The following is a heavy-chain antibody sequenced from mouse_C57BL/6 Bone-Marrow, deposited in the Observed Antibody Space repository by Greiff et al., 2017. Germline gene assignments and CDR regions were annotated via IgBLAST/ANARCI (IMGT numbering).Heavy chain of an antibody. Sequence: QVQLQQSGAELVRPGTSVKMSCKASGYTFTNYWLGWAKQRPGHGLEWFGDIYPGGGYTNYNEKFKGKATLTADKSSSAAYMQFSSLTSEDSAIYYGARGGNYSAWFAYWGQGTLVTVSA. CDR2: IYPGGGYT. CDR1: GYTFTNYW. D-gene: IGHD2-1*01. V-gene: IGHV1-63*01. J-gene: IGHJ3*01. CDR3: ARGGNYSAWFAY.